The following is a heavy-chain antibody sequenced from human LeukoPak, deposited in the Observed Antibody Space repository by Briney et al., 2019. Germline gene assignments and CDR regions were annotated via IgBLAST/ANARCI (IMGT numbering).Heavy chain of an antibody. CDR2: IYYSGST. D-gene: IGHD3-22*01. V-gene: IGHV4-39*07. CDR3: ARVRLANYYDSSGYYYGGTLDY. CDR1: GGSISSSSYY. Sequence: ASETLSLTCTVSGGSISSSSYYWGWIRQPPGKGLEWIGSIYYSGSTYYNPSLKSRVTISVDTSKNQFSLKLSSVTAADTAVYYCARVRLANYYDSSGYYYGGTLDYWGQGTLVTVSS. J-gene: IGHJ4*02.